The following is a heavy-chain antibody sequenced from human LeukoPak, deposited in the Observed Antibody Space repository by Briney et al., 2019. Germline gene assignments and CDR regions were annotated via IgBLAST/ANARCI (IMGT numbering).Heavy chain of an antibody. CDR3: ARGPTLRVSFGVVIYYYYMDV. CDR2: INHSGST. Sequence: SETLSLTCAVYGESFSAYYWSWIRQTPGKGLEWIGEINHSGSTNYNPSLKSRVTISLDTSKNNFSLKLSSVTAADTAVYYCARGPTLRVSFGVVIYYYYMDVRGKGTTVTVSS. CDR1: GESFSAYY. D-gene: IGHD3-3*01. J-gene: IGHJ6*03. V-gene: IGHV4-34*01.